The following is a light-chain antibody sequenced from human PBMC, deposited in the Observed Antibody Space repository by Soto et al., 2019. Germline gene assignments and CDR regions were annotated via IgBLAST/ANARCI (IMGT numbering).Light chain of an antibody. CDR3: SSYTSNYTPL. CDR2: EVS. V-gene: IGLV2-14*01. CDR1: SSDIGRYNY. Sequence: QSVLTQPASVSGSPGQSITISCTGTSSDIGRYNYVSWYQHHPGKAPKLMIYEVSNRPSGVSNRFSGSKSGNTASLTISGLQAEDEADYYCSSYTSNYTPLFGGGTKVTVL. J-gene: IGLJ2*01.